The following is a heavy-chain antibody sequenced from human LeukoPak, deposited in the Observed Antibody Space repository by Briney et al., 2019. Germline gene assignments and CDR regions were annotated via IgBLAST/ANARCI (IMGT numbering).Heavy chain of an antibody. Sequence: SETLSLTCAVSGGSISSGGYSWSWIRQPPGKGLEWIGYIYHSGSTYYNPSLKSRVTISVDRSKNQFSLKLSSVTAADTAVYYRARVECSGGSCYDPSWFDPWGQGTLVTVSS. CDR1: GGSISSGGYS. D-gene: IGHD2-15*01. CDR3: ARVECSGGSCYDPSWFDP. CDR2: IYHSGST. J-gene: IGHJ5*02. V-gene: IGHV4-30-2*01.